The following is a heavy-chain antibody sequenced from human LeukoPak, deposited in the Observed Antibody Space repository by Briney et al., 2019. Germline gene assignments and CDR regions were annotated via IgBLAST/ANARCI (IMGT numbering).Heavy chain of an antibody. CDR3: ARGRGYGDYYNDY. CDR2: IWYDGSNK. Sequence: GGSLRLSCAASGFTFSSYGMHWVRQAPGKGLEWVAVIWYDGSNKYYADSVKGRFTISRDNSKNTLYLQMNSLRAEDTAVYYCARGRGYGDYYNDYWGRGALVTVSS. V-gene: IGHV3-33*01. D-gene: IGHD4-17*01. CDR1: GFTFSSYG. J-gene: IGHJ4*02.